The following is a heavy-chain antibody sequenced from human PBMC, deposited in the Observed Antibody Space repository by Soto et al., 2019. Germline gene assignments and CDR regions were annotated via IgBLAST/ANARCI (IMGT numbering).Heavy chain of an antibody. J-gene: IGHJ1*01. Sequence: QLQLQESGPGLVKPSETLSLTCAVSGDSISNTYYWGWIRQPPGEGLEWIGTVSYSGSTYYNPSLKSRITISEDTSKNQFSLSLRSVTSADTAVYYCARLSGTGYKKLGYWGQGILVTVSS. CDR3: ARLSGTGYKKLGY. CDR1: GDSISNTYY. CDR2: VSYSGST. D-gene: IGHD3-9*01. V-gene: IGHV4-39*01.